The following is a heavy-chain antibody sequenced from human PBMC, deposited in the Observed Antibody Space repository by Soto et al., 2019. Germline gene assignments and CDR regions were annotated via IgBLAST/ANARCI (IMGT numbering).Heavy chain of an antibody. J-gene: IGHJ6*02. CDR1: GGTFNSYA. V-gene: IGHV1-69*12. D-gene: IGHD3-22*01. CDR3: TRCGIRYHSIGYYLGIDGMDV. Sequence: QVQLVQSGAELKKPESSVRVSCKASGGTFNSYAITWVRQAPGQGLEWMGGTIPMFGTTNYAEKFQGRVTITADESTNTAYMELSSLRSEYTAVYYCTRCGIRYHSIGYYLGIDGMDVWGQGATVIVSS. CDR2: TIPMFGTT.